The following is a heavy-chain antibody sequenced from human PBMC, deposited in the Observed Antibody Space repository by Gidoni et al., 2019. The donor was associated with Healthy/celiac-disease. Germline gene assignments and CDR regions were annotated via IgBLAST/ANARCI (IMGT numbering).Heavy chain of an antibody. J-gene: IGHJ4*02. Sequence: EVQLVESGGGLAQPGGSLRLSCAASGFTFSSYAMSWVRQAPGKGLEWVSAISGSGGSTYYADSVKGRFTISRDNSKNTLYLQMNSLRAEDTAVYYCAKVSGPRELLTDMYYFDYWGQGTLVTVSS. D-gene: IGHD1-26*01. CDR3: AKVSGPRELLTDMYYFDY. CDR1: GFTFSSYA. V-gene: IGHV3-23*04. CDR2: ISGSGGST.